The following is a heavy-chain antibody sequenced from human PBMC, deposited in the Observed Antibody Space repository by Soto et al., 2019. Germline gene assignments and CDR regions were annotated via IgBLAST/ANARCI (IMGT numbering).Heavy chain of an antibody. CDR2: ISSSGTYT. J-gene: IGHJ4*02. Sequence: GWSLRLSCAASVFTSIDYYMSWIRQAPGKGLEWVSYISSSGTYTNFADSVKGRFTISRDNAKNSLYLQMNSLRAEDTAVYYCARQEATTVGYFDYWGQGTLVTVSS. CDR3: ARQEATTVGYFDY. CDR1: VFTSIDYY. V-gene: IGHV3-11*06. D-gene: IGHD5-12*01.